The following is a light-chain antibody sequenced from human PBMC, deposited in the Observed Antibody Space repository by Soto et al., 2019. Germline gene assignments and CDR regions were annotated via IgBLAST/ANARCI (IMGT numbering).Light chain of an antibody. Sequence: TLDESKRKRDTVSCRISQSGSSSYLAWYQQKPGQAPRQLIYGASSRATGIPDRFSGSGSGTDFTLTISTLEPEDFAVYYCQQYGSSPPTFGQVTRLEIK. J-gene: IGKJ5*01. CDR1: QSGSSSY. CDR2: GAS. V-gene: IGKV3-20*01. CDR3: QQYGSSPPT.